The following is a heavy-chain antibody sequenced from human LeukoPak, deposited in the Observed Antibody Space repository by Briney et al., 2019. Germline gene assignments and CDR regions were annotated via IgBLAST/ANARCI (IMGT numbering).Heavy chain of an antibody. CDR3: ARDVGDCSRSSCYIPADW. J-gene: IGHJ4*02. Sequence: GRSLRHSCAASGFTFSLYTMHCVRPAPRKGLECVSVISNGVIDKYYGESVKGRFSISRDKSKSMLYLQMNSLRAEDKAVYYCARDVGDCSRSSCYIPADWWGQGTLVTVSS. CDR1: GFTFSLYT. D-gene: IGHD2-2*02. V-gene: IGHV3-30*01. CDR2: ISNGVIDK.